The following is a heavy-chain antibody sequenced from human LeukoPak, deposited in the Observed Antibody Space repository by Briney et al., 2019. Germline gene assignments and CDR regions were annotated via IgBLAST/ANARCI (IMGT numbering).Heavy chain of an antibody. D-gene: IGHD6-6*01. J-gene: IGHJ4*02. CDR3: ARGPNSNWSGLDF. V-gene: IGHV3-21*01. Sequence: GGSLRLSCAASGFTFSSYSMNWVRQAPGKGLEWVSSISSSSSYIYYADSVKGRFTISRDNAKNSLYLQMNSLRAEDTAVYYCARGPNSNWSGLDFWGQGTLLTVSS. CDR1: GFTFSSYS. CDR2: ISSSSSYI.